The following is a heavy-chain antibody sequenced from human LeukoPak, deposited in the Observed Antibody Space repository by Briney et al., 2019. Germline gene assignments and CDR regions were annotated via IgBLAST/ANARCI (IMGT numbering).Heavy chain of an antibody. Sequence: GGSLRLSCAASGFTFSSYWMSWVRQAPGKGLEWVSVIYSGGSTYYADSVKGRFTISRDNSKNTLYLQMNSLRAEDTAVYYCARGYSGYDYFDYWGQGTLVTVSS. CDR1: GFTFSSYW. CDR3: ARGYSGYDYFDY. D-gene: IGHD5-12*01. CDR2: IYSGGST. J-gene: IGHJ4*02. V-gene: IGHV3-53*01.